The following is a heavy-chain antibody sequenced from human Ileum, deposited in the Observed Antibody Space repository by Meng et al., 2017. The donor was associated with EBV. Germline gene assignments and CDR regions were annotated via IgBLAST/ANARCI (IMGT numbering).Heavy chain of an antibody. CDR1: GYTLTVYY. CDR2: INPNSGGT. J-gene: IGHJ4*02. CDR3: ARVGYGSGSFRFDY. V-gene: IGHV1-2*06. D-gene: IGHD3-10*01. Sequence: VRLVELVVCVKNTAGSVKVSLKDSGYTLTVYYMHWVRQAPGQGLGWLGRINPNSGGTNYAQKFQGRVTMTRDTSISTAYMELSRLRSDDTAVYYCARVGYGSGSFRFDYWGQGTLVTVSS.